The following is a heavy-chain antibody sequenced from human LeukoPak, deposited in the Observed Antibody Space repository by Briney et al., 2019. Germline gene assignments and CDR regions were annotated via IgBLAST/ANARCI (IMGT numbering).Heavy chain of an antibody. CDR1: GFTFDDYA. Sequence: GRSLRLSCAASGFTFDDYAMHWVRQAPGKGLEWVSLISGSGRDTYYADSVKGRFTISRDNSKNTLYLQMNSLRAEDTAIYYCAEGTAAGNWGQGTLVTGSS. V-gene: IGHV3-23*01. J-gene: IGHJ4*02. CDR3: AEGTAAGN. D-gene: IGHD6-13*01. CDR2: ISGSGRDT.